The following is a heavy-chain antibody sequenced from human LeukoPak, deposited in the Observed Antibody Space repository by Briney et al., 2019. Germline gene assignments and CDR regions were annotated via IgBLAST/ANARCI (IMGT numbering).Heavy chain of an antibody. CDR1: GFTFSSYW. V-gene: IGHV3-7*01. CDR2: IKQDGSEK. Sequence: GGSLRLSCAASGFTFSSYWMSWVRQAPGKGLEWVANIKQDGSEKYYVDSVKGRFTISRDNAKNSLYLQMNSLRAEDTAVYYCARDPPRPPLYCSGGSCYGYWGQGTLVTVSS. D-gene: IGHD2-15*01. CDR3: ARDPPRPPLYCSGGSCYGY. J-gene: IGHJ4*02.